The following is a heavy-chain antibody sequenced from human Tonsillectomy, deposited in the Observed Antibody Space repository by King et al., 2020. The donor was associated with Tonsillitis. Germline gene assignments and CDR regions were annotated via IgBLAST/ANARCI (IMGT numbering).Heavy chain of an antibody. J-gene: IGHJ5*02. D-gene: IGHD2-2*02. CDR3: AREGYCSSTSCYSGWFDP. CDR2: ISGSGGST. Sequence: GQLVQSGGGLVQPGGSLRLSCAASGFTFSSYAMSWVRQAPGKGLGWVSAISGSGGSTYYADSVKGRFTISRDNSKNTLYLQMNSLRAEDTAVYYCAREGYCSSTSCYSGWFDPWGQGTLVTVSS. CDR1: GFTFSSYA. V-gene: IGHV3-23*04.